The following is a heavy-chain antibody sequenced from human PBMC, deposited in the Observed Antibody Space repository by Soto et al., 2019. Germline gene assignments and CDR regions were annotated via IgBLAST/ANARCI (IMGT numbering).Heavy chain of an antibody. D-gene: IGHD3-3*01. Sequence: PGGSLRLSCAASGFTFSSYAMSWVRQAPGKGLEWVSAISGSGGSTYYADSVKGRFTISRDNSKNTLYLQMNSLIAEDTAVYYCAKRWNYDFWSGTSRAFDIWGQGTMVTVSS. V-gene: IGHV3-23*01. J-gene: IGHJ3*02. CDR2: ISGSGGST. CDR3: AKRWNYDFWSGTSRAFDI. CDR1: GFTFSSYA.